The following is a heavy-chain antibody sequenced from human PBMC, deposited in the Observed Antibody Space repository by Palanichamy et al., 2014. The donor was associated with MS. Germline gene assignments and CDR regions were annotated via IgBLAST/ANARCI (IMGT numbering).Heavy chain of an antibody. CDR3: ARDTAMVKDDYCYGMDV. D-gene: IGHD5-18*01. V-gene: IGHV3-33*01. CDR1: GFTFRSHG. J-gene: IGHJ6*02. Sequence: QVQLVESGGAVVQPGRPLRLSCAASGFTFRSHGMHWVRQAPGKGLEWVAVIWYDGSKKYHADSVKGRFTISRDNSKNTLYLQMNSLRAEDTAVYYCARDTAMVKDDYCYGMDVWGQGTTVTVSS. CDR2: IWYDGSKK.